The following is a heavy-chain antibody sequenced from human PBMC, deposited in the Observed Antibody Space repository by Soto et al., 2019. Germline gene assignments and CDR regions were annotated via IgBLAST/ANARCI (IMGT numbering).Heavy chain of an antibody. CDR2: IIPILGIA. CDR1: GGTFSSYT. CDR3: ARLYYYDSSGYYPEAFDI. D-gene: IGHD3-22*01. V-gene: IGHV1-69*02. Sequence: SVKVSCKASGGTFSSYTISWVRQAPGQGLEWMGRIIPILGIANYAQKFQGRVTITADKSTSTAYMELSSLRSEDTAVYYCARLYYYDSSGYYPEAFDIWGQGTMVTVSS. J-gene: IGHJ3*02.